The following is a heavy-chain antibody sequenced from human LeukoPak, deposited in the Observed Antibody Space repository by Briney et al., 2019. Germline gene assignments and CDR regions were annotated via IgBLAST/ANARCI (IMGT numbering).Heavy chain of an antibody. V-gene: IGHV4-61*03. Sequence: PSETLSLTCTVSGGSVSSGSYFWSWIRQPPGKGLEWIGYIFYNGETSYNPSLTSRLTLSIDASKNHFSLKLTSVTAADTGVYYCARDGGQGSGWSTIDYWGQGTLVTVSS. CDR1: GGSVSSGSYF. J-gene: IGHJ4*02. CDR2: IFYNGET. D-gene: IGHD6-19*01. CDR3: ARDGGQGSGWSTIDY.